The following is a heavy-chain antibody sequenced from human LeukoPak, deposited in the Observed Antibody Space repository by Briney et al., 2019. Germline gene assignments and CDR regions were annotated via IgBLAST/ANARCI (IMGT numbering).Heavy chain of an antibody. V-gene: IGHV4-39*01. J-gene: IGHJ6*03. D-gene: IGHD3-16*02. CDR1: GGSISSSNYY. CDR2: IYYTGST. Sequence: SETLSLTCTVSGGSISSSNYYWGWIRQPPGKGLEWIGNIYYTGSTYYNPSLKSRVTISVDTSKNQFSLKVSSVTAADTAVYCCARHIGGRYYYYYMDVWGKGTTVTISS. CDR3: ARHIGGRYYYYYMDV.